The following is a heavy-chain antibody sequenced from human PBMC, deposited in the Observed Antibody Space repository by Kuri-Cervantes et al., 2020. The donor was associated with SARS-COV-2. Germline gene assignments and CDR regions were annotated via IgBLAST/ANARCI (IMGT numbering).Heavy chain of an antibody. D-gene: IGHD3-10*01. V-gene: IGHV4-59*01. CDR2: IYYSGST. CDR3: ARVDQWFGEGAWFDP. Sequence: SETLSLTCTVSGGSISSYYWSWIRQPPGKGLEWIGYIYYSGSTNYNPSLKSRVTISVDTSKNQFSLKLSSVTAADTAVYYCARVDQWFGEGAWFDPWGQGTLVTVSS. J-gene: IGHJ5*02. CDR1: GGSISSYY.